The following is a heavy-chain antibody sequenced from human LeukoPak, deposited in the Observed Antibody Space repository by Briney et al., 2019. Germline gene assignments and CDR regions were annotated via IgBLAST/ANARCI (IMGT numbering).Heavy chain of an antibody. CDR1: GFIFGDYS. V-gene: IGHV3-33*08. J-gene: IGHJ6*02. D-gene: IGHD5-18*01. CDR3: ARDLLSYGFYSYGMDV. Sequence: GGSLRLSCAASGFIFGDYSMNWVRQARGKGLEWVAVIWYDGSNKYYADSVKGRFTISRDNSKNTLYLQINSLRAEDTAVYYCARDLLSYGFYSYGMDVWGQGTTVTVSS. CDR2: IWYDGSNK.